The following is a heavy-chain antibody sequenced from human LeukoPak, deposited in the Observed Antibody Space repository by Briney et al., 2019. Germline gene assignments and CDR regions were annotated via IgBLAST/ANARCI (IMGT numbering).Heavy chain of an antibody. J-gene: IGHJ4*02. CDR1: GYTFTSYY. CDR3: ARDRQRVVVVPAATTVGY. D-gene: IGHD2-2*01. V-gene: IGHV1-2*02. CDR2: INPNSGGT. Sequence: GASVKVSCKASGYTFTSYYMHWVRQAPGQGLEWMGWINPNSGGTNYAQKFQGRVTMTRDTSISTAYMELSRLRSDDTAVYYCARDRQRVVVVPAATTVGYWGQGTLVTVSS.